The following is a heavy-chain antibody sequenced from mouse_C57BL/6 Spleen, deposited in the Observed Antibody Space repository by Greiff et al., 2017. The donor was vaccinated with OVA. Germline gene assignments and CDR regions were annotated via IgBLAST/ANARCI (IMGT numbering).Heavy chain of an antibody. CDR2: IYPRDGST. Sequence: QVQLQQSGPELVKPGASVKLSCKASGYTFTSYDINWVKQRPGQGLEWIGWIYPRDGSTKYNEKFKGKATLTVDTSSSTAYMEIHSMTDDDSADYCCARSFYDPHYAMDYWGQGTSVTVSS. J-gene: IGHJ4*01. CDR3: ARSFYDPHYAMDY. CDR1: GYTFTSYD. D-gene: IGHD2-3*01. V-gene: IGHV1-85*01.